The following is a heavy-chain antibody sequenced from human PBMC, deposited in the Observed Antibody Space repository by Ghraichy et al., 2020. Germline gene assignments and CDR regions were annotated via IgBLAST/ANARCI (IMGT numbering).Heavy chain of an antibody. D-gene: IGHD3-3*01. CDR2: IYTSGST. CDR1: GGSISSYY. V-gene: IGHV4-4*07. Sequence: SETRSLTCTVSGGSISSYYWSWIRQPAGKGLEWIGRIYTSGSTNYNPSLKSRVTMSVDTSKNQFSLKLSSVTAADTAVYYCARGPSTYYDFWSGYYTPPRAFDIWGQGTMVTVSS. J-gene: IGHJ3*02. CDR3: ARGPSTYYDFWSGYYTPPRAFDI.